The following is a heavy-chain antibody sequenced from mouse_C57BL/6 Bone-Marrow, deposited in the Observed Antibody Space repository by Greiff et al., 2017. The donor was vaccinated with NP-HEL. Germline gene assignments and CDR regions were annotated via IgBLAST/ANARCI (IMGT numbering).Heavy chain of an antibody. CDR1: GYTFTNYW. V-gene: IGHV1-63*01. J-gene: IGHJ2*01. Sequence: QVQLQQPGAELVRPGTSVKMSCKASGYTFTNYWIGWAKQRPGHGLEWIGDIYPGGGYTNYNEKFKGKATLTADKSSSTAYMQFSSLTSEDSAIYYCARWENYYGSSPFDYWGQGTTLTVSS. CDR2: IYPGGGYT. CDR3: ARWENYYGSSPFDY. D-gene: IGHD1-1*01.